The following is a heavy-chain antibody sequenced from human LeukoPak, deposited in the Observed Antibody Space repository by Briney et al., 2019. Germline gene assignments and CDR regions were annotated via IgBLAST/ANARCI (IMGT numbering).Heavy chain of an antibody. D-gene: IGHD3-3*01. CDR2: IYYSGST. CDR3: ARGPLNVLRFLEWLFYDY. J-gene: IGHJ4*02. CDR1: GGSISSSSYY. Sequence: SETLSLTCTVSGGSISSSSYYWGWIRQPPGKGLEWIGSIYYSGSTYYNPSLKSRVTISVDTSKNQFSLKLSSVTAADTAVYYCARGPLNVLRFLEWLFYDYWGQGTLVTVSS. V-gene: IGHV4-39*01.